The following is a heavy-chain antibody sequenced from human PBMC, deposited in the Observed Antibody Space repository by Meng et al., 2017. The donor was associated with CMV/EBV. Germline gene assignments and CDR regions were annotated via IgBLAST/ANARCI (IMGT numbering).Heavy chain of an antibody. V-gene: IGHV3-74*01. D-gene: IGHD6-13*01. CDR2: INSDGSST. CDR1: GFTFSSYW. J-gene: IGHJ6*02. Sequence: GESLKISCAASGFTFSSYWMHWVRQAPGKGLVWVSCINSDGSSTSYADSVKGRFTISRDNAKNTLYLQMNSLRAEDTAVYYCARDSSSWYSRDYYYYGMDVWGQGTTVTVSS. CDR3: ARDSSSWYSRDYYYYGMDV.